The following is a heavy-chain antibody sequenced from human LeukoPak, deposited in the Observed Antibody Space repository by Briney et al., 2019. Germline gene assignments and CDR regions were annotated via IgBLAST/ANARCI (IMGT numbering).Heavy chain of an antibody. CDR3: ARGSRGYDAFDI. J-gene: IGHJ3*02. D-gene: IGHD3-16*01. Sequence: ASVKVSCKASGYTITNNYMHWVRQAPGQGLEWMGWISAYNGNTNYAQKLQGRVTMTTDTSTSTAYMELRSLRSDDTAVYYCARGSRGYDAFDIWGQGTMVTVSS. CDR2: ISAYNGNT. CDR1: GYTITNNY. V-gene: IGHV1-18*04.